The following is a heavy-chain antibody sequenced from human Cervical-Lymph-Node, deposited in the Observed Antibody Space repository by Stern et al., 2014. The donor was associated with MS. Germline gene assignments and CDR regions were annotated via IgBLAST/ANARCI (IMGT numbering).Heavy chain of an antibody. J-gene: IGHJ4*02. V-gene: IGHV1-69*01. Sequence: QVQLVQSGAEVKKPGSSVKVSCKASGGTFSSYTIGWVRQAPGQGLEWMGGIIPLFGIANYAEKFQGRITITADESTSTAYMDLSTLRSEDTAVYYCARATSDYIWGSYRYLDYWGQGTQFTVSS. CDR2: IIPLFGIA. CDR3: ARATSDYIWGSYRYLDY. D-gene: IGHD3-16*02. CDR1: GGTFSSYT.